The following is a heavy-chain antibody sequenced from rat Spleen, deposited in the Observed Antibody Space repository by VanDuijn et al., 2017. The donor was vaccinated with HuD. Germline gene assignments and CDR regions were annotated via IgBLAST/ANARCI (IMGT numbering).Heavy chain of an antibody. CDR2: ISSGGST. CDR1: GFSLTSNG. D-gene: IGHD1-12*03. J-gene: IGHJ2*01. V-gene: IGHV2S12*01. Sequence: QVQLKESGPGLVQPSQTLSLTCTVSGFSLTSNGVSWVRQPPGKGLEWIAAISSGGSTYYNSALKSRLSISRDTSKSQVFLKMNNLQTEDTAMYFCATQHYYDGYYRDSWGQGVMVTVSS. CDR3: ATQHYYDGYYRDS.